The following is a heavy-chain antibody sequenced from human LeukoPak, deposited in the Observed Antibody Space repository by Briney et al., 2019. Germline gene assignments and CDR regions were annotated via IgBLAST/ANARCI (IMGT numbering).Heavy chain of an antibody. V-gene: IGHV1-2*02. Sequence: ASVKVSCKASGYTFTGYYMHWVRQAPGQGLEWMGWINPNSGGTNCAQKFQGRVTMTRDTSINTAYMELSSLRFDDTAVCYCARGATAGRFSLRPTGAYYMDVWGKGTTVTVSS. CDR1: GYTFTGYY. CDR2: INPNSGGT. CDR3: ARGATAGRFSLRPTGAYYMDV. D-gene: IGHD6-13*01. J-gene: IGHJ6*03.